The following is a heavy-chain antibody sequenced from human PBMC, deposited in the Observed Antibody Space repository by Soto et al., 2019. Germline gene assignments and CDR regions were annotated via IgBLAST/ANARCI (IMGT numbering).Heavy chain of an antibody. CDR1: GFTFSSYG. J-gene: IGHJ5*02. Sequence: QVQLVESGGGVVQPGRSLRLSCAASGFTFSSYGMHWVRQAPGKGLEWVAVIWYDGSNKYYADSVKGRFTISRDNSKNTLYLQRNSLRAEDTAVYYCARDRFGVVTVAWFDPWGQGTLVTVSS. V-gene: IGHV3-33*01. CDR3: ARDRFGVVTVAWFDP. D-gene: IGHD3-3*01. CDR2: IWYDGSNK.